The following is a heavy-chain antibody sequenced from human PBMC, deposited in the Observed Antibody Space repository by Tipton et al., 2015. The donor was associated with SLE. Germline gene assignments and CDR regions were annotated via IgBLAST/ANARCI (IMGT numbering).Heavy chain of an antibody. CDR1: GGSISSYY. CDR3: ASFKVSGVEDAFDI. Sequence: LRLSCTVSGGSISSYYWSWIRQPAGKGLEWIGRIYTSGSTNYNPSLKSRVTISVDTSKNQFSLKLSSVTAADTAVYYCASFKVSGVEDAFDIWGQGTMVTVSS. CDR2: IYTSGST. D-gene: IGHD5/OR15-5a*01. V-gene: IGHV4-4*07. J-gene: IGHJ3*02.